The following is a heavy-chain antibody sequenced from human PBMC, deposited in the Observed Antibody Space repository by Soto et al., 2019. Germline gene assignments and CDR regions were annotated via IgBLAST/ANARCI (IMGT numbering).Heavy chain of an antibody. V-gene: IGHV3-23*01. CDR1: GFTFSSYA. CDR3: ASPLTTVTRWEDYYYGMDV. Sequence: PGGSLRLSCAASGFTFSSYAMSWVRQAPGKGLEWVSAISGSGGSTYYADSVKGRFTISRDNSKNTLYLQMNSLRAEDTAVYYCASPLTTVTRWEDYYYGMDVWGQGTTVTVSS. D-gene: IGHD4-17*01. J-gene: IGHJ6*02. CDR2: ISGSGGST.